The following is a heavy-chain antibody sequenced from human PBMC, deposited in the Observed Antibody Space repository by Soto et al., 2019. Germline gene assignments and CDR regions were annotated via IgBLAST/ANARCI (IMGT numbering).Heavy chain of an antibody. J-gene: IGHJ6*02. D-gene: IGHD3-10*01. CDR1: GFTFSSYD. V-gene: IGHV3-13*01. CDR2: IGTAGDT. Sequence: GGSLRLSCAASGFTFSSYDMHWVRQATGKGLEWVSAIGTAGDTYYPGSVKGGFTISRENAKNSLYLQMNSLRAEGTAVYYCARVSERYYYGSGSRYGMDVWGQGTTVTVSS. CDR3: ARVSERYYYGSGSRYGMDV.